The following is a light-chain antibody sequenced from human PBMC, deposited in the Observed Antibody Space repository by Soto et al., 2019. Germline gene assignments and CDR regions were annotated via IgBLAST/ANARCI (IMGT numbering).Light chain of an antibody. CDR2: EVS. CDR3: RSYAGSNNLV. CDR1: STDVGGYNS. J-gene: IGLJ2*01. V-gene: IGLV2-8*01. Sequence: QSALTQPPSASGSPGQSVTISCTGTSTDVGGYNSVSWYQQHPGKVPVLIIYEVSKRPSGVPDRFSGSKSVNTASLTVAGLQAEDDADYYCRSYAGSNNLVFGGGTKLTVL.